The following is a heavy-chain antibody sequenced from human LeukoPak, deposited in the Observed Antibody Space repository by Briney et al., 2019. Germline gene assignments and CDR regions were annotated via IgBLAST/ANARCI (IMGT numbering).Heavy chain of an antibody. CDR1: GYTFTGYY. CDR2: INPNSGGT. V-gene: IGHV1-2*02. J-gene: IGHJ4*02. D-gene: IGHD2-15*01. CDR3: ARGTRRRNCSGGSCYSASSYYFDY. Sequence: ASVKVSCKASGYTFTGYYMHWVRQAPGQGLEWMGWINPNSGGTNYAQKFQGRVTMTRDTSISTAYMELSSLRSEDTAVYYRARGTRRRNCSGGSCYSASSYYFDYWGQGTLVTVSS.